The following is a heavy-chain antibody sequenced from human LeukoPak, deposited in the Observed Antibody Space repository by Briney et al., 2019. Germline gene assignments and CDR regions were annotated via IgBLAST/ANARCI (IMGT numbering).Heavy chain of an antibody. CDR3: ARDSKAAHPSGNFDY. CDR2: ISSSGSTI. J-gene: IGHJ4*02. V-gene: IGHV3-11*01. Sequence: GGSLRLSCAASGFTFSDYYMSWIRQAPGKGLEWVSYISSSGSTIYYADSVKGRFTISRDNAKNSLYLQMNSLRAEDTAVYYCARDSKAAHPSGNFDYWGQGTLVTVSS. D-gene: IGHD6-6*01. CDR1: GFTFSDYY.